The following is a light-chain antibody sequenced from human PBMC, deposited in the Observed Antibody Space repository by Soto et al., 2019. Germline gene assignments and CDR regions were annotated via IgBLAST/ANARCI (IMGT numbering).Light chain of an antibody. J-gene: IGKJ3*01. CDR2: DAS. CDR1: QSSSSY. CDR3: QQSYSVPFT. V-gene: IGKV1-39*01. Sequence: DIHMTQSPSSLSASVGDGVTITCRASQSSSSYLNWYQQKPGKAPRLLIYDASRLHSGVPSRFSGSGSGTEFTLTISDLQPEDCATYFCQQSYSVPFTFGPGTTVEIK.